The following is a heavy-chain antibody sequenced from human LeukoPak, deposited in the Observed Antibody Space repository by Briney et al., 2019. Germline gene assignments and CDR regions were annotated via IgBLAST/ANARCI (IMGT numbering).Heavy chain of an antibody. Sequence: SGGSLRLSCAGSGFIFNNCAMHWVRQAPGKGLEWVSAISGSGGSTYSADSVKGRFTISRDNSKNTLYLQMNSLRAEDTAVYYCAKLLWSDAYDAFDIWGQGTMVTVSS. CDR1: GFIFNNCA. D-gene: IGHD2-15*01. V-gene: IGHV3-23*01. CDR3: AKLLWSDAYDAFDI. J-gene: IGHJ3*02. CDR2: ISGSGGST.